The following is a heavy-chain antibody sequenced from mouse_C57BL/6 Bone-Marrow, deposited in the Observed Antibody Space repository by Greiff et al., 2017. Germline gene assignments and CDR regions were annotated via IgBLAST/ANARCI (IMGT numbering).Heavy chain of an antibody. CDR2: ISDGGSYT. CDR3: GRGDFDV. J-gene: IGHJ1*03. V-gene: IGHV5-4*01. Sequence: EVQLVESGGGLVKPGGSLKLSCAASGFTFSSYAMSWVRQTPEKRVEWVATISDGGSYTYYPDNVKGRFTISRDNAKNNLYLQMSHLKSEDTAMYYCGRGDFDVWGTGTTVTVSS. CDR1: GFTFSSYA.